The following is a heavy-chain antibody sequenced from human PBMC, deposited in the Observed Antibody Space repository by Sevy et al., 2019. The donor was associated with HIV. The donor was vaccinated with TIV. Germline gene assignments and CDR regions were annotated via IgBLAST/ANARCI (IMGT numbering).Heavy chain of an antibody. D-gene: IGHD3-22*01. J-gene: IGHJ6*02. CDR1: GFTFTSSA. Sequence: ASVKVSCKASGFTFTSSAVQWVRQARGQRLEWIGWIVVGSGNTNYAQKFQERVTITRDMSTSTAYMEQSSLRSEDTAVYYCAATSDYDSSGYYRLTYYGMDVWGQGTTVTVSS. V-gene: IGHV1-58*01. CDR3: AATSDYDSSGYYRLTYYGMDV. CDR2: IVVGSGNT.